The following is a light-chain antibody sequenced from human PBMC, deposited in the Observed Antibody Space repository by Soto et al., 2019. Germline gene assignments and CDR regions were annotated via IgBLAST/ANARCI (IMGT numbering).Light chain of an antibody. CDR3: QQYTNWPPNT. CDR2: GAS. Sequence: EVVITQSPGTLSLSPGEAATLSCRASQSVSSNLAWYPQKPGQAPRLLIYGASTRATGVPARFSGRGSGTEFTLTISSLQSEDFAVYYCQQYTNWPPNTFGQGTRLEIK. CDR1: QSVSSN. J-gene: IGKJ5*01. V-gene: IGKV3-15*01.